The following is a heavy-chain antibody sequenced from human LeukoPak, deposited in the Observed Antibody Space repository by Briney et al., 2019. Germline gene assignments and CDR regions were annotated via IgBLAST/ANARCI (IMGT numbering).Heavy chain of an antibody. CDR2: IRAYNGNT. CDR1: GYTFTSYG. CDR3: ARGGGYCSGGSCYAYYYYGMDV. D-gene: IGHD2-15*01. Sequence: GASVKVSCKASGYTFTSYGISWVRQAPGQGLEWMGWIRAYNGNTNYAQKLQGRVTMTTDTSTSTAYMELRGLRSDDTAVYYCARGGGYCSGGSCYAYYYYGMDVWGQGTTVTVSS. V-gene: IGHV1-18*01. J-gene: IGHJ6*02.